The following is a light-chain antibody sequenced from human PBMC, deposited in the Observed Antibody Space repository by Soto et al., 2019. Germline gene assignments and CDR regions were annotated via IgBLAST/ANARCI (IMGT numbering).Light chain of an antibody. V-gene: IGKV3-15*01. CDR3: QQYNNWPPWT. Sequence: EIVMTQSPATLSVSPGERATLSCRASQSVNSNLAWYQQKPGQAPRLLIYRASTRATGIPARFSGSGSGTDFTLTISGLQSEDFAVYYCQQYNNWPPWTFGQGTKVEIK. CDR1: QSVNSN. CDR2: RAS. J-gene: IGKJ1*01.